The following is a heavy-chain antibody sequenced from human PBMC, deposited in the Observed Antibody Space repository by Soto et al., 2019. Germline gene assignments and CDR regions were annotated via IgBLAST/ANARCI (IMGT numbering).Heavy chain of an antibody. Sequence: GGSLRLSGASSGFTFSSYGMNWVGQAQGKGLDWVSSISSSSSYIYYADSVKGRFTISRDNAKNSLYLQMNSLRADDTAVSYCAREYSSSSGLYYYYYYGMDVWGQGTTVTVSS. CDR1: GFTFSSYG. D-gene: IGHD6-6*01. J-gene: IGHJ6*02. CDR3: AREYSSSSGLYYYYYYGMDV. CDR2: ISSSSSYI. V-gene: IGHV3-21*01.